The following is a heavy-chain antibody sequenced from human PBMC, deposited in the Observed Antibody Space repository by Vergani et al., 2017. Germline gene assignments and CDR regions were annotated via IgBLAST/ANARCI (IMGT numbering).Heavy chain of an antibody. J-gene: IGHJ4*02. CDR1: GYTFTGYY. CDR2: INPNSGGT. CDR3: ARDRDSGGYPYYFDL. V-gene: IGHV1-2*02. Sequence: QVQLVQSGAEVKKPGASVKVSCKASGYTFTGYYIHWVRQAPGQGLEWMGWINPNSGGTNYAQKFQGRVTMTRDTSISTAYMELSRLRSDDTAVFYCARDRDSGGYPYYFDLWGQGTPVTVSS. D-gene: IGHD3-22*01.